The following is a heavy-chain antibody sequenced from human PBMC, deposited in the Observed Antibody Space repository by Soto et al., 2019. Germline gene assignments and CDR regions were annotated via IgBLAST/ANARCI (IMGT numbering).Heavy chain of an antibody. CDR1: GGSISSGGYC. V-gene: IGHV4-31*03. CDR3: ARGDSGYVRNYKYNWFDP. D-gene: IGHD5-12*01. CDR2: IYYSGST. Sequence: SETLSLTCTVSGGSISSGGYCWSWTRQHPGKGLEWIGYIYYSGSTYYNPSLKSRVTISVDTSKNQFSLKLSSVTAADTAVYYCARGDSGYVRNYKYNWFDPWGQGTLVTVSS. J-gene: IGHJ5*02.